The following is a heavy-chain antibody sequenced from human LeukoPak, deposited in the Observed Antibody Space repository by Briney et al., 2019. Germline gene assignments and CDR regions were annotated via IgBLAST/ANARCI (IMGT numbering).Heavy chain of an antibody. CDR1: GFTLSGYS. Sequence: GGSLRLSCATSGFTLSGYSMNWVRQAPGKGLEWVSSISSSSSYIYYADSMKGRFTISRDNAKNSLYLQMNSLRVEDTALYYCARDYGDYVSWFDPWGQGTLVTVSS. CDR3: ARDYGDYVSWFDP. CDR2: ISSSSSYI. J-gene: IGHJ5*02. D-gene: IGHD4-17*01. V-gene: IGHV3-21*04.